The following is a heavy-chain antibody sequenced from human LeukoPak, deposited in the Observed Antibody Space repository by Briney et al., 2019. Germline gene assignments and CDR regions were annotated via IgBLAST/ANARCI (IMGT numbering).Heavy chain of an antibody. Sequence: GGSLRLSCAASGFTFSSYWMSWVRQAPGKGLEWVANIKQDGSEKYYVDSEKGRFTISRDNAKNSLYLQMNSLRAEDTAVYYCARDHVAGGSGSYYHSPWGQGTLVTVSS. CDR2: IKQDGSEK. J-gene: IGHJ5*02. CDR3: ARDHVAGGSGSYYHSP. V-gene: IGHV3-7*03. CDR1: GFTFSSYW. D-gene: IGHD3-10*01.